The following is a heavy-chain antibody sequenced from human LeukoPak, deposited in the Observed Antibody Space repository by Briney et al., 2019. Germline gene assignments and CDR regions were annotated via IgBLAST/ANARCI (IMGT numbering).Heavy chain of an antibody. D-gene: IGHD6-19*01. CDR2: ISGDGGST. J-gene: IGHJ4*02. Sequence: GGSLRLSCAAPGFTFGNYAIHWVRQAPGKGLEWVSLISGDGGSTFYADSVKGRFTISRDNSKNSLSLQMSSLRSEDTGLYYCARESESSGWYDYWGQGTLVTVSS. V-gene: IGHV3-43*02. CDR1: GFTFGNYA. CDR3: ARESESSGWYDY.